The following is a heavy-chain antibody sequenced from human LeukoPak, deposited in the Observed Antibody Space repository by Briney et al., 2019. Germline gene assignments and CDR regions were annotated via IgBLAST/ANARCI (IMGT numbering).Heavy chain of an antibody. V-gene: IGHV1-69*01. D-gene: IGHD3-22*01. J-gene: IGHJ4*02. Sequence: SVKVSCKASGGTFSSYAISWVRQAPGQGLEWMGGIIPIFGTANYAQKFQGRVTITADESTSTAYMELSSLRSEDTAVYYCARTREKVMYYYDSSGYYYGYWGQGTLVTVSP. CDR3: ARTREKVMYYYDSSGYYYGY. CDR1: GGTFSSYA. CDR2: IIPIFGTA.